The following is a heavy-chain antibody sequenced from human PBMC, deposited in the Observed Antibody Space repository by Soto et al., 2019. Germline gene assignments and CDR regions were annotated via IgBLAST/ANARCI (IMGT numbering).Heavy chain of an antibody. CDR3: ATTIFGVVIIDYYYYGMDV. D-gene: IGHD3-3*01. Sequence: ASVKVSCNISGHTLTEFSIHWVRQAPGKGLEWMGWINAGNGNTKYSQKFQGRVTITRDTSASTAYMELSSLRSEDTAVYYCATTIFGVVIIDYYYYGMDVWGQGTTVTVS. CDR1: GHTLTEFS. CDR2: INAGNGNT. J-gene: IGHJ6*02. V-gene: IGHV1-3*01.